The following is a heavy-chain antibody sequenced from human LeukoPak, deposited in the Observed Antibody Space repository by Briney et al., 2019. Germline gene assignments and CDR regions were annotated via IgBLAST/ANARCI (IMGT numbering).Heavy chain of an antibody. J-gene: IGHJ3*02. Sequence: PGGSLRLSCAASGLTVSDNFMSWVRQAPGKGLEWVSVLYRGGNTYYADSVKGRFTISRDNAKNSLYLQMNSLRAEDTAVYYCARDSIVDGAFDIWGQGTMVTVSS. CDR2: LYRGGNT. V-gene: IGHV3-66*01. CDR1: GLTVSDNF. D-gene: IGHD2-15*01. CDR3: ARDSIVDGAFDI.